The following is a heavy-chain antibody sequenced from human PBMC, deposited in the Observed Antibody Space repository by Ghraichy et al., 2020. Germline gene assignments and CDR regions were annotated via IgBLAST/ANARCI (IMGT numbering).Heavy chain of an antibody. CDR1: GYSISSGYY. CDR3: ASSGYSYGSDY. D-gene: IGHD5-18*01. J-gene: IGHJ4*02. Sequence: SETLSLTCTVSGYSISSGYYWGWIRQPPGKGLEWIGSIYHSGSTYYNPSLKSRFTISVDTSKNQFSLKLSSVTAADTAVYYCASSGYSYGSDYWGQGTLVTVSS. V-gene: IGHV4-38-2*02. CDR2: IYHSGST.